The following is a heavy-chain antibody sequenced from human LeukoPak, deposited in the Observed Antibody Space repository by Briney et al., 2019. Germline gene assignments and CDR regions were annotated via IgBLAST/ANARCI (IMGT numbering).Heavy chain of an antibody. J-gene: IGHJ4*02. V-gene: IGHV4-31*03. Sequence: SETLSLTCTVSGGSINSGGYYWSWIRQRPGKGLEYFGYIYSSGSTYYNPSLKSRVTISMDTSKNQFSLTLTSVTAADTAVYYCARESGYSGGPFDYWGQGTQVTVSS. D-gene: IGHD6-19*01. CDR3: ARESGYSGGPFDY. CDR2: IYSSGST. CDR1: GGSINSGGYY.